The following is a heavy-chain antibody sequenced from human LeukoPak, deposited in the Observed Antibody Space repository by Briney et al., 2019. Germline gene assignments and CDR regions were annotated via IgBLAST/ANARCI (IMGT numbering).Heavy chain of an antibody. V-gene: IGHV3-48*04. CDR2: ISSSSSTI. CDR3: AGASHDYYDSSGYFLDAFDI. Sequence: QPGGSLRLSCAASGFTFSSYSMNWVRQAPGKGLEWVSYISSSSSTIYYADSVKGRFTISRDNAKNSLYLQMNSLRAEDTAVCYCAGASHDYYDSSGYFLDAFDIWGQGTMVTVSS. J-gene: IGHJ3*02. D-gene: IGHD3-22*01. CDR1: GFTFSSYS.